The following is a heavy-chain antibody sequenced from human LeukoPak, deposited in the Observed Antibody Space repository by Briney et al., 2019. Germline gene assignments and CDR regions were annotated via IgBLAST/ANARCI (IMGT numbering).Heavy chain of an antibody. CDR2: IWYDGSNK. D-gene: IGHD3-9*01. CDR1: GFTFSSYG. V-gene: IGHV3-33*01. J-gene: IGHJ3*02. Sequence: GGSLRLSCAASGFTFSSYGMHWVRQAPGKGLEWVAVIWYDGSNKYYADSVKGRFTISRENAKNSLYLQMNSPRAGDTAVYYCARGGSTGDAFDIWGQGTMVTVSS. CDR3: ARGGSTGDAFDI.